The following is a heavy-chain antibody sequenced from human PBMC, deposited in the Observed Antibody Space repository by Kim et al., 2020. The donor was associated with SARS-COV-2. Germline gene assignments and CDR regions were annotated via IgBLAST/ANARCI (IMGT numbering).Heavy chain of an antibody. J-gene: IGHJ6*02. CDR1: GGSISSGDYY. CDR2: IYYSGST. D-gene: IGHD3-22*01. Sequence: SETLSLTCTVSGGSISSGDYYWSWIRQPPGKGLEWIGYIYYSGSTYYNPSLKSRVTISVDTSKNQFSLKLSSVTAADTAVYYCARGPYYYDSSGYYVGGDYYYGMDVWGQGTTVTVSS. CDR3: ARGPYYYDSSGYYVGGDYYYGMDV. V-gene: IGHV4-30-4*01.